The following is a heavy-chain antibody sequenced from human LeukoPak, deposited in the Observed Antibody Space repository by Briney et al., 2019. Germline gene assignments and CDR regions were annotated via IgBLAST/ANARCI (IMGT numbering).Heavy chain of an antibody. CDR1: GFTFSNYG. CDR3: AKNHDVDTASDY. V-gene: IGHV3-23*01. J-gene: IGHJ4*02. D-gene: IGHD5-18*01. Sequence: GGSQSPFCAAYGFTFSNYGMRGVRQAGGRGREWVSAISGSGERTFYADSVNGLFTISRDNSKNTLYVEINSLRAEDTAIYYCAKNHDVDTASDYWGQGTLVTVSS. CDR2: ISGSGERT.